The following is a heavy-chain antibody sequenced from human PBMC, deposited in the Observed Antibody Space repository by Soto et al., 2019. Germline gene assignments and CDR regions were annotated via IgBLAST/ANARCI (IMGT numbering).Heavy chain of an antibody. Sequence: SGPTLVKPTQTLTLTCTFSGFSLSTSGVGVGWIRQPPGKALEWLALIYWDDDKRYSPSLKSRLTITKDTSKNQVVLTMTNMDPVDTATYYCAHRLIGAAAPRDHFDYWGQGTLVTVSS. CDR2: IYWDDDK. CDR3: AHRLIGAAAPRDHFDY. J-gene: IGHJ4*02. V-gene: IGHV2-5*02. CDR1: GFSLSTSGVG. D-gene: IGHD6-13*01.